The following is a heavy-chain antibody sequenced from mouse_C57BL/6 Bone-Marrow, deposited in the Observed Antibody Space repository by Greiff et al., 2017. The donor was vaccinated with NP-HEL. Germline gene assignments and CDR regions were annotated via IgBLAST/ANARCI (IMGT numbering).Heavy chain of an antibody. J-gene: IGHJ1*03. CDR1: GYTFTSYG. CDR2: IYPRSGNT. CDR3: ARRGIFITTVVVPSNWYFDV. Sequence: QVQLKQSGAELARPGASVKLSCKASGYTFTSYGISWVKQRTGQGLEWIGEIYPRSGNTYYNEKFKGKATLTADKSSSTAYMELRSLTSEDSAVYFCARRGIFITTVVVPSNWYFDVWGTGTTVTVSS. V-gene: IGHV1-81*01. D-gene: IGHD1-1*01.